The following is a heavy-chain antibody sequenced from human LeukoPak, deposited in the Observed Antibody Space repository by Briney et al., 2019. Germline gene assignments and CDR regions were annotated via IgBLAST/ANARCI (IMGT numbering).Heavy chain of an antibody. Sequence: GGSLRLSCAASGFTFSSYSMNWVRQAPGKGLEWVSYISSSSTLYYADSVKGRFTISRDNAKNSLYLQMNSLRDEDTAVYYCARRKRQIGSDYWGQGTLVTVSS. CDR1: GFTFSSYS. CDR3: ARRKRQIGSDY. D-gene: IGHD3-22*01. J-gene: IGHJ4*02. V-gene: IGHV3-48*02. CDR2: ISSSSTL.